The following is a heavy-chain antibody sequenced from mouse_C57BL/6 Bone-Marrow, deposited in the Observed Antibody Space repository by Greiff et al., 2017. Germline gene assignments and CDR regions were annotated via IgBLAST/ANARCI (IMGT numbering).Heavy chain of an antibody. V-gene: IGHV14-4*01. CDR2: IDPENGDT. J-gene: IGHJ2*01. CDR1: GFNIKDDY. Sequence: EVHLVESGAELVRPGASVKLSCTASGFNIKDDYMHWVKQRPEQGLEWIGWIDPENGDTEYASKFQGKATITADTSSNTAYLQLSSLTSEDTAVYYCTTWSITTVVAPFDYWGQGTTLTVSS. CDR3: TTWSITTVVAPFDY. D-gene: IGHD1-1*01.